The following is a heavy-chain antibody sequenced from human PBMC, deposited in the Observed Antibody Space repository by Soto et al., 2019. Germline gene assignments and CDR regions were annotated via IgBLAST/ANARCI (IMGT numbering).Heavy chain of an antibody. CDR2: IKKDGSEK. V-gene: IGHV3-7*05. CDR3: AAILGMDV. J-gene: IGHJ6*02. D-gene: IGHD3-3*02. Sequence: EVQLVESGGGLVQPGGSLRLSCAVSGFTFSNYWMSWVRQAPGKGLEWVANIKKDGSEKYYVDSVKGRFIISRDNGKKSLYLQMNDLTAEDTALYYCAAILGMDVWGQGTTVTVSS. CDR1: GFTFSNYW.